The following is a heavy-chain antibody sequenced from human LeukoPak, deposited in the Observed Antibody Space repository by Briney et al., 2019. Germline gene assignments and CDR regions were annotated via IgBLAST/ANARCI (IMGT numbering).Heavy chain of an antibody. V-gene: IGHV5-51*01. J-gene: IGHJ4*02. D-gene: IGHD3-3*01. CDR1: GHSFTSYW. CDR3: ARHGRRYYDFWSGY. CDR2: IYPGDSDT. Sequence: GASLKISSKGSGHSFTSYWIGWARPMPGKGLEWMGIIYPGDSDTRYSPSFQGQVTISADKSITTTYLQCSSTNASDTAMYYCARHGRRYYDFWSGYWGQGTLVTVSS.